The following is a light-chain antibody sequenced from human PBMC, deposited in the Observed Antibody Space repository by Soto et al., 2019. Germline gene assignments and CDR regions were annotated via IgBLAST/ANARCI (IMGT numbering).Light chain of an antibody. CDR1: QSVSSTY. CDR3: QQYDSSLYP. J-gene: IGKJ2*01. Sequence: EMVLTQSPGTLSLSPGERATLSCRASQSVSSTYLAWYQQKPGQAPRLLIYGASSRATGIPDRFSGSGSGTALTLTISRLEPEDFAVYFCQQYDSSLYPCGRGTKLEIK. V-gene: IGKV3-20*01. CDR2: GAS.